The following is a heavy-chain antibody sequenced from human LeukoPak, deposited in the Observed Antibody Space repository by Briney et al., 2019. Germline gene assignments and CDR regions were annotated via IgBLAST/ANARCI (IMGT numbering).Heavy chain of an antibody. CDR2: INPSGGST. J-gene: IGHJ6*02. CDR1: GYTFTSYY. V-gene: IGHV1-46*01. D-gene: IGHD5-12*01. CDR3: AREVATILYYYNGMDV. Sequence: ASVKVSCKASGYTFTSYYMHWVRQAPGLGLEWMGIINPSGGSTSSEQTFQGRVTMTRDTSTSTVSIELSSLRSEEPAVYYCAREVATILYYYNGMDVWSQGTTVTVYS.